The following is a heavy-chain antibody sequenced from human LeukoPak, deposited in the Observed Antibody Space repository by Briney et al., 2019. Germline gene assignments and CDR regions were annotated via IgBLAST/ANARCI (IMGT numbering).Heavy chain of an antibody. J-gene: IGHJ4*02. D-gene: IGHD7-27*01. CDR2: IRPDANDG. CDR1: GFTFSHYW. CDR3: ARADWGSIDY. Sequence: GGSLRLSCAASGFTFSHYWMAWVRQAPGKGLEWVAIIRPDANDGSYVDSVKGRFTISRDNARNSLYLQLNSLRAEDTAVYFCARADWGSIDYWGQGALVTVSS. V-gene: IGHV3-7*01.